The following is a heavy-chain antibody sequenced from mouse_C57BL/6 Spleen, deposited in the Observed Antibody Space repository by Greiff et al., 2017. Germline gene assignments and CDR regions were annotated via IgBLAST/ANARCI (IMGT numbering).Heavy chain of an antibody. CDR3: ARWYLIYYGYDDFSG. J-gene: IGHJ3*01. CDR2: IDPSDSYT. D-gene: IGHD2-2*01. CDR1: GYTFTSYW. Sequence: VQLQQPGAELVKPGASVKLSCKASGYTFTSYWMQWVKQRPGQGLEWIGEIDPSDSYTNYNPKFKGKATLTVDTSSSTAYMQLSSLTSEDSAVYYCARWYLIYYGYDDFSGWGQGTLVTVSA. V-gene: IGHV1-50*01.